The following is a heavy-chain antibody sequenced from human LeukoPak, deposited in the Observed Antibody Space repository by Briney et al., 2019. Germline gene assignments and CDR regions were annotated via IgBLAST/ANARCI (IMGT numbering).Heavy chain of an antibody. CDR3: ARVNNYLDY. Sequence: SETLSLTCTVSGGSISSYYWSWIRQPPGKGLEWIGYIYYSGSTYYNPSLKSRVTISVDTSKNQFSLKLSSVTAADTAVYYCARVNNYLDYWGQGTLVTVSS. V-gene: IGHV4-59*12. CDR2: IYYSGST. J-gene: IGHJ4*02. CDR1: GGSISSYY.